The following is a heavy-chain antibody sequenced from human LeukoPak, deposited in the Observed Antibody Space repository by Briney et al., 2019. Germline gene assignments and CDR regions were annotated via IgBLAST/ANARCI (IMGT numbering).Heavy chain of an antibody. CDR1: AFTVSTNY. CDR3: ARDLLGLISLGLSSSYYYYYGMDV. J-gene: IGHJ6*02. Sequence: GGSLRLSCAVSAFTVSTNYMTWVRQAPGKGLEWVSVICSDGTTYYADSVKGRFSISRDSSKNTVFLQMNRLRAEDTAVYYCARDLLGLISLGLSSSYYYYYGMDVWGQGTTVTVSS. V-gene: IGHV3-66*01. D-gene: IGHD1-26*01. CDR2: ICSDGTT.